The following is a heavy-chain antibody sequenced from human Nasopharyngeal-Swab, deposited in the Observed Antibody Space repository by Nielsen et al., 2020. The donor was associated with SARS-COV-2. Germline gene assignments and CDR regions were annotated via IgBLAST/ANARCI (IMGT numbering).Heavy chain of an antibody. D-gene: IGHD2-21*02. CDR3: ARDSCGGDCYFRWYFDL. CDR2: IIPIFGTA. V-gene: IGHV1-69*06. J-gene: IGHJ2*01. Sequence: SSVKVSCKASGGTFSSYAISWVRQAPGQGLEWMGGIIPIFGTANYAQKFQGRVTITADKSTSTAYMELSSLRSEDTAVYYCARDSCGGDCYFRWYFDLWGRGTLVTVSS. CDR1: GGTFSSYA.